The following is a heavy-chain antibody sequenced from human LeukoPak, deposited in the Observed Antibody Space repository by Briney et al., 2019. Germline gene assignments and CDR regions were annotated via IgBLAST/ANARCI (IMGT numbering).Heavy chain of an antibody. J-gene: IGHJ5*02. CDR1: GGSISNYY. CDR3: ARSHSTWFVDH. D-gene: IGHD3-10*01. CDR2: MYSSGTT. Sequence: SETLSLTCSVSGGSISNYYWTWIRQPAGKGLEWIGRMYSSGTTSYNPSLKSRVTMSVDTSKNQFSLRLTSVTAADTAVYYYARSHSTWFVDHWGQGTLVTVSS. V-gene: IGHV4-4*07.